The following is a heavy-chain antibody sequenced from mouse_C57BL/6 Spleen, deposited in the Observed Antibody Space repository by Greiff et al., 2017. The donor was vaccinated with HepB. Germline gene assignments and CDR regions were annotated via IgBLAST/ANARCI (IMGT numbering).Heavy chain of an antibody. J-gene: IGHJ2*01. CDR1: GYAFSSYW. D-gene: IGHD1-3*01. CDR3: ARFKGGYYFDY. V-gene: IGHV1-80*01. Sequence: QVQLKESGAELVKPGASVKISCKASGYAFSSYWMNWVKQRPGKGLEWIGQIYPGDGDTNYNGKFKGKATLTADKSSSTAYMQLSSLTSEDSAVYFCARFKGGYYFDYWGQGTTLTVSS. CDR2: IYPGDGDT.